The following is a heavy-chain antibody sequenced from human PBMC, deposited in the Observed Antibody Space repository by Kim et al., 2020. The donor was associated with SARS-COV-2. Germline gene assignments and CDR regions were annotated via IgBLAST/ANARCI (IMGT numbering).Heavy chain of an antibody. CDR3: ARDDGGFDY. CDR2: IYYSGST. J-gene: IGHJ4*02. Sequence: SETLSLTCTVSGGSISSYYWSWIRQPPGKGLEWIGYIYYSGSTNYNPSLKSRVTISVDTSKNQFSLKLSSVTAADTAVYYCARDDGGFDYWGQGTLVTVS. V-gene: IGHV4-59*01. D-gene: IGHD3-16*01. CDR1: GGSISSYY.